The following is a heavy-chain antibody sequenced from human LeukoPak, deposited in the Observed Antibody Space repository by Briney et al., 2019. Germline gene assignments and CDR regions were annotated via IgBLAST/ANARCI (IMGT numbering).Heavy chain of an antibody. V-gene: IGHV4-39*01. CDR2: IYYSGN. J-gene: IGHJ4*02. D-gene: IGHD3-3*01. CDR1: GGSISSSSYY. Sequence: SETLSPTCTVSGGSISSSSYYWGWIRQPPGKGLEWIGSIYYSGNYYNPSLKSRVTIFVDTSKNQFSLKLSSVTAADTAVYYCQSRYLEWLLDYWGQGTLVTVSS. CDR3: QSRYLEWLLDY.